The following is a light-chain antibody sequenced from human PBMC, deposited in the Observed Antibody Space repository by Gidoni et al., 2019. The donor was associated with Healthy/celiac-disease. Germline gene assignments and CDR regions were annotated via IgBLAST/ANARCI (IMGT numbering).Light chain of an antibody. Sequence: DIVMTQSPDSLAVSLGERATINCKSSQSVLYSSNNKNYLAWYQKKPVQPPKLLIYWASTRESGVPDRVSGSGSGTDFTLTISSMKAEDVAVYYCQQYYSTPYTFGQGNKLEIK. J-gene: IGKJ2*01. V-gene: IGKV4-1*01. CDR3: QQYYSTPYT. CDR2: WAS. CDR1: QSVLYSSNNKNY.